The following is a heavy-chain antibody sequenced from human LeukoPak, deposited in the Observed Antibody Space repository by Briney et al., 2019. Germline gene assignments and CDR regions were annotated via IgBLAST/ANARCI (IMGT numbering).Heavy chain of an antibody. J-gene: IGHJ4*02. D-gene: IGHD3-10*01. CDR3: AKGLYRITMVRGVTYYFDY. Sequence: PGGSLRLSCAASGFTFSSYAMSWVRQAPGKGLEWISAICGSGSSNYSADSEKGRFTISRDNSTNTLYLQMNSLRAEDTAVYYCAKGLYRITMVRGVTYYFDYWGQGTRVTVSS. V-gene: IGHV3-23*01. CDR1: GFTFSSYA. CDR2: ICGSGSSN.